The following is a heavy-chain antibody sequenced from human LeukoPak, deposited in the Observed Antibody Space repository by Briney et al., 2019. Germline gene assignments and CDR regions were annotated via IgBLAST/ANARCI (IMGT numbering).Heavy chain of an antibody. D-gene: IGHD4-17*01. CDR2: IYTSGST. J-gene: IGHJ4*02. V-gene: IGHV4-4*07. CDR3: ARGPGRTTARPKTYFDY. CDR1: GGSISSYY. Sequence: PSETLSLTCTVSGGSISSYYWSWIRQPAGKGLEWIGRIYTSGSTNYNPSLKSRVTMSVDTSKNQFSLKLSSVTAADTAVYYCARGPGRTTARPKTYFDYWGQGTLVTVSS.